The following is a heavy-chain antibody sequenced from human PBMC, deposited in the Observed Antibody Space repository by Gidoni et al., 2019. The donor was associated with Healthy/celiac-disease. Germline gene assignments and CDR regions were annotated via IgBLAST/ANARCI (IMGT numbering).Heavy chain of an antibody. D-gene: IGHD3-9*01. CDR2: IYYSGST. J-gene: IGHJ4*02. CDR3: GLRGYDILTGYFHFDY. V-gene: IGHV4-39*01. CDR1: GGSISSSSYY. Sequence: QLQLQESGPGLVKPSETLSLTCTVSGGSISSSSYYWGWIRQPPGKGLEWIGSIYYSGSTYYNPSLKSRVTISVDTSKNQFSLKLSSVTAADTAVYYCGLRGYDILTGYFHFDYWGQGTLVTVSS.